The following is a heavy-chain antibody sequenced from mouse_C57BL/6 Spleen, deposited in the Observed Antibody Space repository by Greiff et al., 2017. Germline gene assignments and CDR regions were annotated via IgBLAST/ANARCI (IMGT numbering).Heavy chain of an antibody. J-gene: IGHJ2*01. CDR3: ARLPPYYSNSYYFDY. V-gene: IGHV1-53*01. CDR1: GYTFTSYW. D-gene: IGHD2-5*01. Sequence: VQLQQPGTELVKPGASVKLSCKASGYTFTSYWMHWVKQRPGQGLEWIGNINPSNGGTNYNEKFKSKATLPVDKSSSTAYMQLSSQTSEDSAVYYCARLPPYYSNSYYFDYWGQGTTLTVSS. CDR2: INPSNGGT.